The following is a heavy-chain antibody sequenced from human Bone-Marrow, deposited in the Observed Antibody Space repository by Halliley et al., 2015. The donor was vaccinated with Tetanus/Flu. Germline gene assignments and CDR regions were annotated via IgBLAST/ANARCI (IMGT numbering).Heavy chain of an antibody. D-gene: IGHD3-22*01. J-gene: IGHJ4*02. CDR1: DLTVSSNY. CDR2: IYRGGST. CDR3: AKRYYGSSADFYSSFFDY. V-gene: IGHV3-53*01. Sequence: SLRLSCAASDLTVSSNYMSWVRQPPGKGLEWVSVIYRGGSTYYADPVKGRVPISRDNSKNTLYLQMNSLGAEDTAVYYCAKRYYGSSADFYSSFFDYWGQGTLVTVS.